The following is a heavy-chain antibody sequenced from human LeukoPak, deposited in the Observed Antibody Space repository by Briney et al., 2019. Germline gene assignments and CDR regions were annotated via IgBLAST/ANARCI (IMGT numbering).Heavy chain of an antibody. CDR3: ARQRPVVTPEFFDY. J-gene: IGHJ4*02. V-gene: IGHV4-34*01. CDR1: GGSFSGYY. D-gene: IGHD4-23*01. Sequence: SETLSLTCAVYGGSFSGYYWSWIRQPPGKGLEWIGEINHSGSTNYNPSLKSRVTISVDTSKNHFSLKLNSVTAADTAIYYCARQRPVVTPEFFDYWGQGTLVIVSS. CDR2: INHSGST.